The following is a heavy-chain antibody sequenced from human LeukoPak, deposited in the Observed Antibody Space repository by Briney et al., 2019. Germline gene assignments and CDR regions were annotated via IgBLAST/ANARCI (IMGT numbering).Heavy chain of an antibody. CDR1: GFTFSSYS. V-gene: IGHV3-21*01. CDR3: ARDLRGSLDY. Sequence: GGSLRLSCAASGFTFSSYSMNWVRQAPGKGLEWVSYISSSSSYIYYADSVKGRFTISRDNAKNSLYLQMNSLRAEDTAVYYCARDLRGSLDYWGQGTLVTVSS. D-gene: IGHD3-10*01. CDR2: ISSSSSYI. J-gene: IGHJ4*02.